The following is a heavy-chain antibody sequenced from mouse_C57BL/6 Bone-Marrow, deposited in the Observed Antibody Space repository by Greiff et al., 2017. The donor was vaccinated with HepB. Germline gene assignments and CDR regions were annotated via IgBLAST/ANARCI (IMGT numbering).Heavy chain of an antibody. J-gene: IGHJ3*01. CDR3: TTPLLRYFAWFAY. Sequence: EVQLQESGAELVRPGASVKLSCTASGFNIKDYYMHWVKQRPEQGLEWIGRIDPEDGDTEYAPKFQGKATMTADTSSNTAYLQLSSLTSEDTAVYYCTTPLLRYFAWFAYWGQGTLVTVSA. V-gene: IGHV14-1*01. CDR2: IDPEDGDT. D-gene: IGHD1-1*01. CDR1: GFNIKDYY.